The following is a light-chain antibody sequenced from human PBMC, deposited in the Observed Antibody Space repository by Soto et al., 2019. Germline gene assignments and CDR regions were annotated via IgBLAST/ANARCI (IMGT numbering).Light chain of an antibody. V-gene: IGKV3-11*01. Sequence: EIVWTQSPATLSLSPGERAPLSCRASQSVSSYLAWYQQKPCQAPRLLIYDASNRATGIPARFSGSGSGTDFTLAISSLEPEDFAVYYCQQRSNWPPITFGQGTRLEIK. J-gene: IGKJ5*01. CDR2: DAS. CDR1: QSVSSY. CDR3: QQRSNWPPIT.